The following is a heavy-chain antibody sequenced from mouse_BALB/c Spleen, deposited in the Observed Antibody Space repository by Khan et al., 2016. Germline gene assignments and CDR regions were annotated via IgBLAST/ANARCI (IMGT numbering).Heavy chain of an antibody. CDR3: TRGMDGHLDY. J-gene: IGHJ2*01. Sequence: QIQLVQSGPELKKPGETVKISCKASGYTFTNFGMNWVKQAPGKGLKWMGSKNTYTRETTYADDFKGRFAFSLETSASTAYLQIGNLKNEDTATYFCTRGMDGHLDYWGQGTTLTVSS. D-gene: IGHD2-3*01. CDR2: KNTYTRET. V-gene: IGHV9-3-1*01. CDR1: GYTFTNFG.